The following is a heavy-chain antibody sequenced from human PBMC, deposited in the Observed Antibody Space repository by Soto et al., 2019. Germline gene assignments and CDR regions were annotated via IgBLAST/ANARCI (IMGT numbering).Heavy chain of an antibody. V-gene: IGHV1-69*06. J-gene: IGHJ6*02. Sequence: SVKVSCKASGGTFSSYAISWVRQAPGQGLEWMGGIIPIFGTANYAQKFQGRVTVTADKSTSTAYMELSSLRSEDTAVYYCARLPGSTLGYYYYGMDVWGQGTPVTVSS. D-gene: IGHD3-10*01. CDR2: IIPIFGTA. CDR1: GGTFSSYA. CDR3: ARLPGSTLGYYYYGMDV.